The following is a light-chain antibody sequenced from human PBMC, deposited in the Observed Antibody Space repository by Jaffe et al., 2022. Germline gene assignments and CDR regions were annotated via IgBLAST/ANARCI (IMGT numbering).Light chain of an antibody. CDR3: QQRSNWPPT. CDR1: QSVSSS. J-gene: IGKJ1*01. V-gene: IGKV3-11*01. CDR2: DAS. Sequence: EIVLTQSPVTLSLSPGERATLSCRASQSVSSSLAWYQQKPGQAPRLLIYDASNRAAGIPARFSGSGSGTDFTLTISSLEPEDFAVYYCQQRSNWPPTFGQGTKVEIK.